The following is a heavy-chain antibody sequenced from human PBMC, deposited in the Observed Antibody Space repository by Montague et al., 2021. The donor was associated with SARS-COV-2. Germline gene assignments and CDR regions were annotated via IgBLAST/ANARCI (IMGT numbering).Heavy chain of an antibody. Sequence: RLSLSASGFTFRSYWMHWVRQVPGRGLVWVSRIKHDGTSTNYAASVKGRFTISRDNAKNTLSLQMNNLRAEDTAVYYCVRPLWFGDSDYYFESWGQGTLVTVSS. CDR1: GFTFRSYW. CDR2: IKHDGTST. CDR3: VRPLWFGDSDYYFES. J-gene: IGHJ4*02. D-gene: IGHD3-10*01. V-gene: IGHV3-74*01.